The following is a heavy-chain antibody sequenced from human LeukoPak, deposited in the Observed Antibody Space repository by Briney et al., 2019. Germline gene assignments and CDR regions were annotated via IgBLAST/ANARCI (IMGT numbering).Heavy chain of an antibody. CDR3: ALIVVVVSGMAPNDY. CDR2: LNPEDGET. D-gene: IGHD2-21*02. Sequence: ASVKVSCKASGGTFSSYTISWVQQAPGKGLEWMGRLNPEDGETTFSERFQGRVALTADTSTDTAYMELTSLRSEDTAVYYCALIVVVVSGMAPNDYWGQGTLVTVSS. V-gene: IGHV1-69-2*01. CDR1: GGTFSSYT. J-gene: IGHJ4*02.